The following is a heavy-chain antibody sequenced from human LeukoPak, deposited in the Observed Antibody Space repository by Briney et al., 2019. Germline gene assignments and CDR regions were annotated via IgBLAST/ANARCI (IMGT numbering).Heavy chain of an antibody. CDR1: GFTFSSYA. D-gene: IGHD2-15*01. Sequence: GGSLRLSCASSGFTFSSYAMSWVRQAPGKGLEWVSAISGSGGSTYYADSVKGRFTISRDNSKNTLYLQMNSLRAEDTAVYYCAKDPGGPSRPYYFHYWGQGTLVTVSS. CDR3: AKDPGGPSRPYYFHY. J-gene: IGHJ4*02. CDR2: ISGSGGST. V-gene: IGHV3-23*01.